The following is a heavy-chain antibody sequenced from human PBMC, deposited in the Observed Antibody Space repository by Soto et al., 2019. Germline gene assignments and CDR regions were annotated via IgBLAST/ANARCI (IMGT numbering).Heavy chain of an antibody. CDR2: IWYDGSNK. J-gene: IGHJ4*02. CDR3: ARALPRRWLRSDGADY. Sequence: GGSLRLSCAASGFTFSSYGMHWVRQAPGKGLEWVAVIWYDGSNKYYADSVKGRFTISRDNSKNTLYLQMNSLRAEDTAVYYCARALPRRWLRSDGADYWGQGTLVTVSS. D-gene: IGHD5-12*01. V-gene: IGHV3-33*01. CDR1: GFTFSSYG.